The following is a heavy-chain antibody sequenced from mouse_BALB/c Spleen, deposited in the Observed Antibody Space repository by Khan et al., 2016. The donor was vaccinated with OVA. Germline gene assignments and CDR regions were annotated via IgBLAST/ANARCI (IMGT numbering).Heavy chain of an antibody. V-gene: IGHV1S41*01. CDR3: ARENYYGRSGYAMDF. D-gene: IGHD1-1*01. CDR2: IGPGSSNA. Sequence: DLVKPGASVKLSCKASGYTFTSYWINWIKQRPGQGLEWIGRIGPGSSNAYYNDMFKDKAKRTVDTFSNTAYIRLRSLSSEYSAVYCCARENYYGRSGYAMDFWGQGPSAPVSA. J-gene: IGHJ4*01. CDR1: GYTFTSYW.